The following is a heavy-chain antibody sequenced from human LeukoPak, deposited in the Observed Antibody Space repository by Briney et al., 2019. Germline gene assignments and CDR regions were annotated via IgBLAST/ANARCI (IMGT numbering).Heavy chain of an antibody. D-gene: IGHD5-18*01. V-gene: IGHV4-34*01. CDR2: INHSGST. CDR1: GGSFSGYY. CDR3: ASHVDTASYFDY. Sequence: SETLSLTCAVYGGSFSGYYWSWIRQPPGKGLEWIGEINHSGSTNYNPSLKSRVTISVDTSKNQFSLKLSSVTAADTAVYYCASHVDTASYFDYWGQGTLVTVSS. J-gene: IGHJ4*02.